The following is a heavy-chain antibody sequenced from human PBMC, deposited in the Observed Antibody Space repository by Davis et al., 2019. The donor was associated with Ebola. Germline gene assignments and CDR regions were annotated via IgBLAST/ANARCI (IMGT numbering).Heavy chain of an antibody. V-gene: IGHV4-38-2*02. CDR1: DYSISNGYY. CDR2: MAATRYHYGSA. CDR3: ARGDYAGSSFDY. Sequence: MPSETLSLTCTVSDYSISNGYYWGWIRQTPGKGLEWIGSMAATRYHYGSANYNPSLQSRVTISVDTSTNQFSLKLTSVTAADTAVYYCARGDYAGSSFDYWGQGTPVIVSS. J-gene: IGHJ4*02. D-gene: IGHD4-17*01.